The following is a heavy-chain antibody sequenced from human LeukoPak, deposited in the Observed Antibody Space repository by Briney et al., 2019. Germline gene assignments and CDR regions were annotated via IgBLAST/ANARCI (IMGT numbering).Heavy chain of an antibody. D-gene: IGHD6-19*01. Sequence: SETLSLTCTVSGGSISSYYWSWIRQPPGKGLEWIGYIYYSGSTNYNPSLRSRVTISVDTSKNQFSLKLSSVTAADTAVYYCAGGGSVAGWRWGKGTTVTVSS. CDR1: GGSISSYY. J-gene: IGHJ6*04. V-gene: IGHV4-59*01. CDR3: AGGGSVAGWR. CDR2: IYYSGST.